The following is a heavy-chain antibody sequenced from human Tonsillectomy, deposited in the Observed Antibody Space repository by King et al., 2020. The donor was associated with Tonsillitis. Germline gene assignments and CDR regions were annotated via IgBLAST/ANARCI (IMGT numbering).Heavy chain of an antibody. CDR2: INHRGST. D-gene: IGHD2-15*01. J-gene: IGHJ4*02. V-gene: IGHV4-34*01. CDR3: ASEGVLLGYCSGGSCFRTAFDY. CDR1: GGSFSGCY. Sequence: VQLQQWGAGLLKPSETLSLTCAVYGGSFSGCYWSWIRQPPGKGLEWSGEINHRGSTNYNPSLKSRVTVSVDTAKNQFSLQLSSVTAADTAVYYCASEGVLLGYCSGGSCFRTAFDYWGQGTLVTVSS.